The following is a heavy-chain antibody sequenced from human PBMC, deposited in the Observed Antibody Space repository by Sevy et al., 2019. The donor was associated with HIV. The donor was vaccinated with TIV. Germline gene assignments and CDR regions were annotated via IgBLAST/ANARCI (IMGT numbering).Heavy chain of an antibody. J-gene: IGHJ5*02. CDR2: INHSGST. CDR1: GGSFSGYY. D-gene: IGHD2-2*01. Sequence: SETLSLTCAVYGGSFSGYYWNWIRQPPGKGLEWIGEINHSGSTHYNPSLKSRITISVDTSTNQFSLRLNSVTAADTAVYYCARAPPVVVVPGAPSWFDPWGQGTLVTVSS. V-gene: IGHV4-34*01. CDR3: ARAPPVVVVPGAPSWFDP.